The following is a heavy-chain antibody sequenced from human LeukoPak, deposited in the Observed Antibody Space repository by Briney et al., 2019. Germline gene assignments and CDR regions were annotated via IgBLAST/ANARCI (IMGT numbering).Heavy chain of an antibody. V-gene: IGHV3-20*04. CDR1: GFTFDDYG. J-gene: IGHJ4*02. D-gene: IGHD2-21*02. CDR3: ARVVGMTYYFDY. Sequence: PGGSLRLSCAASGFTFDDYGMSWVRQAPGKGLGWVSGINWNGGSTGYADSVKGRFTISRDNAKNSLYLQMNSLRAEDTALYYCARVVGMTYYFDYWGQGTLVTVSS. CDR2: INWNGGST.